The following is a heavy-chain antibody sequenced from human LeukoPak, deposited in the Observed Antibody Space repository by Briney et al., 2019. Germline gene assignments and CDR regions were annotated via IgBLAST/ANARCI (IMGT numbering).Heavy chain of an antibody. CDR2: INHSGST. CDR3: ARGRRIYCSSTSCYPGHYYYYYGMDV. V-gene: IGHV4-34*01. D-gene: IGHD2-2*01. J-gene: IGHJ6*02. CDR1: GGSISSYY. Sequence: SETLSLTCTVSGGSISSYYWSWIRQPPGKGLEWIGEINHSGSTNYNPSLKSRVTISVDTPKNQFSLKLSSVTAADTAVYYCARGRRIYCSSTSCYPGHYYYYYGMDVWGQGTTVTVSS.